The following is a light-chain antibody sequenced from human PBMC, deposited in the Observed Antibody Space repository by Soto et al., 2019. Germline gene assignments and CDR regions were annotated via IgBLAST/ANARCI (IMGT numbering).Light chain of an antibody. CDR1: QSVNIN. V-gene: IGKV3-11*01. CDR3: QQRSNWPPIT. CDR2: DAS. J-gene: IGKJ5*01. Sequence: EIVMTHSPATLSVSPCERATLSASASQSVNINLAWYQQKPGQAPRLLIYDASNRATGIPARFSGSGSGTDFTLTISSLEPEDFAVYYCQQRSNWPPITFGQGTRLEIK.